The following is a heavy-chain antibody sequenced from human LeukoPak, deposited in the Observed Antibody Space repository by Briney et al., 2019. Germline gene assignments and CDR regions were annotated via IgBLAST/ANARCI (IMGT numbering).Heavy chain of an antibody. CDR1: GYTFTSYY. Sequence: ASVKVSCKASGYTFTSYYMHWVRQAPGQGLEWKGIINPSGGSTSYAQKFQGRVTMTRDTSTSTVYMELSSLRSEDTAVYYCARGPDFWSGYYTGLRGHLDYWGQGTLVTVSS. V-gene: IGHV1-46*01. D-gene: IGHD3-3*01. CDR2: INPSGGST. CDR3: ARGPDFWSGYYTGLRGHLDY. J-gene: IGHJ4*02.